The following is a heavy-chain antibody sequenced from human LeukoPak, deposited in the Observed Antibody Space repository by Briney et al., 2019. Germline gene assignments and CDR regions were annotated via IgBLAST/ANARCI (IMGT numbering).Heavy chain of an antibody. CDR2: MNPNSGNT. J-gene: IGHJ4*02. CDR1: GYTFTSYD. Sequence: ASVKVSCKASGYTFTSYDINWVRQATGQGLEWMGWMNPNSGNTGYAQKFQGRVTMTRNTSISTAYMELSSLRSEDTAVYYCARSKMVRGVIISPPGYWGQGTLVTVSS. V-gene: IGHV1-8*01. D-gene: IGHD3-10*01. CDR3: ARSKMVRGVIISPPGY.